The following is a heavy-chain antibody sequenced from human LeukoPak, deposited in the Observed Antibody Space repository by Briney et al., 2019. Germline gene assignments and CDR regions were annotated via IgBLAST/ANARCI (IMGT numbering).Heavy chain of an antibody. V-gene: IGHV4-34*01. CDR1: GGSFSGYY. CDR2: INHSGST. D-gene: IGHD2-2*01. CDR3: ARSCSSTSCYGLGYYYGMDV. Sequence: SETLSLTCAVYGGSFSGYYWSWIRQPPGKGLEWIGEINHSGSTNYNPSLKSQVTISVDTSKNQFSLKLSSVTAADTAVYYCARSCSSTSCYGLGYYYGMDVWGQGTTVTVSS. J-gene: IGHJ6*02.